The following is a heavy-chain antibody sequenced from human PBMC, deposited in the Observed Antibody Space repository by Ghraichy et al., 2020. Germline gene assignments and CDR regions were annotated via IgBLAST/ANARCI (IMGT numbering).Heavy chain of an antibody. CDR3: ARAVSSSSWYWFPYYYYGMDV. CDR1: GFTFSSYS. V-gene: IGHV3-48*01. J-gene: IGHJ6*02. CDR2: ISSSSSTI. D-gene: IGHD6-13*01. Sequence: GGSLRLSCAASGFTFSSYSMNWVRQAPGKGLEWVSYISSSSSTIYYADSVKGRFTISRDNAKNSLYLQMNSLRAEDTAVYYCARAVSSSSWYWFPYYYYGMDVWGQGTTVTVSS.